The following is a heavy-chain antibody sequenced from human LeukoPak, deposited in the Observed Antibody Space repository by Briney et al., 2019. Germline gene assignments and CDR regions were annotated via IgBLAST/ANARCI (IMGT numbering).Heavy chain of an antibody. Sequence: GGSLRLSCAASGFTVSSTYISWVRQAPGKGLEWVSVIYSGGNIYYIDSVKGRFTISRDTSKNTLYLQMNSLRAEDTAVYFCASRHCSGGGCYFAGADPFDYWGQGTLVTVSS. CDR1: GFTVSSTY. CDR3: ASRHCSGGGCYFAGADPFDY. V-gene: IGHV3-53*01. D-gene: IGHD2-15*01. CDR2: IYSGGNI. J-gene: IGHJ4*02.